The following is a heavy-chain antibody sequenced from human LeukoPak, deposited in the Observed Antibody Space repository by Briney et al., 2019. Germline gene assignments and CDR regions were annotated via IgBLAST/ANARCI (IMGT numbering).Heavy chain of an antibody. Sequence: GGSLRLSCAASGFTFSSYSMNWVRQAPGKGLEWVSSISSSSSYIYYADSVKGRFTISRDNSKNTVYLQMNSLRAEDTAVYYCATTYYYDRWGRAFDIWGQGAMVTVSS. CDR1: GFTFSSYS. D-gene: IGHD3-22*01. CDR2: ISSSSSYI. V-gene: IGHV3-21*04. J-gene: IGHJ3*02. CDR3: ATTYYYDRWGRAFDI.